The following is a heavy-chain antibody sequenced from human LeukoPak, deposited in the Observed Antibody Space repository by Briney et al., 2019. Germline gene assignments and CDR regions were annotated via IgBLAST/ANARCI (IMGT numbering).Heavy chain of an antibody. V-gene: IGHV3-33*01. J-gene: IGHJ4*02. D-gene: IGHD3-3*01. CDR3: ARDLRFYALGY. CDR2: IWYDGSNK. Sequence: GGSLRLSCAASGFTFSSYGMHWVRQAPGKGLEWVAVIWYDGSNKYYADSVKGRLTISRDNSKNTLYQQMNSLRAEDTAVYYCARDLRFYALGYWGQGTLVTVSS. CDR1: GFTFSSYG.